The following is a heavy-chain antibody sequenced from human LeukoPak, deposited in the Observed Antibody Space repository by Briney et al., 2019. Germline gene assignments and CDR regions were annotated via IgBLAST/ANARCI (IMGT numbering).Heavy chain of an antibody. CDR3: ARDHYGSGDARRFDY. CDR1: GFTFSNYN. D-gene: IGHD3-10*01. Sequence: GGSLRLSCAASGFTFSNYNMNWVRQAPGKGLEWVAVISYDGSNKYYADSVKGRFTISRDNSKNTLYLQMNSLRAEDTAVYYCARDHYGSGDARRFDYWGQGTLVTVSS. V-gene: IGHV3-30-3*01. CDR2: ISYDGSNK. J-gene: IGHJ4*02.